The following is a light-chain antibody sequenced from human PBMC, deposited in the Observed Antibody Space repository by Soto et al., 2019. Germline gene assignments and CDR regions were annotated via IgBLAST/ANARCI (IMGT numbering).Light chain of an antibody. Sequence: EIVLTQSPATLSLSPGERATLSCRASPSVTNFLAWYQQKPGQAPSLLIYGAFTRATGIPARFSGTGSGTEFTLTISSLQSEDFALYYCQQYNDWPLTFGQGTKVDI. CDR1: PSVTNF. V-gene: IGKV3-15*01. CDR2: GAF. J-gene: IGKJ1*01. CDR3: QQYNDWPLT.